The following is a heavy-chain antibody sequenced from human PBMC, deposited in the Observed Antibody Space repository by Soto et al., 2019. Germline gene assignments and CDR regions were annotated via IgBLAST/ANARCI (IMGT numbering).Heavy chain of an antibody. CDR3: ARDQEAGSFFPYYYGMDV. Sequence: HGGSLRLCCATSGFTFSSYEMNWVRQAPGKGLEWVSYISSSGSTIYYADSVKGRFTISRDNAKNSLYLQMDSLRAEDTAVYYCARDQEAGSFFPYYYGMDVWGQGTTVTVSS. D-gene: IGHD6-13*01. J-gene: IGHJ6*02. V-gene: IGHV3-48*03. CDR1: GFTFSSYE. CDR2: ISSSGSTI.